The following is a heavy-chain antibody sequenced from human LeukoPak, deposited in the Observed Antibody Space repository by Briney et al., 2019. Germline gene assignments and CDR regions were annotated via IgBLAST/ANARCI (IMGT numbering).Heavy chain of an antibody. D-gene: IGHD3-16*01. CDR1: GFIFSTYG. J-gene: IGHJ4*02. CDR2: IRHDGSIK. V-gene: IGHV3-30*02. CDR3: AKDSLADIDY. Sequence: GGSLRLSCAASGFIFSTYGMYWVRQAPGKGLEWVAFIRHDGSIKNYADSLKGRSTISRDNSKNTLYLQMNSLRAEDTAVYYCAKDSLADIDYWGQGTLVTVSS.